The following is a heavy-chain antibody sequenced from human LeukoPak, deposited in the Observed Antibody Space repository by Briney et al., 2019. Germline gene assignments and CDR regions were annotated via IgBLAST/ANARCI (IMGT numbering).Heavy chain of an antibody. CDR1: GFTFDDYG. CDR3: ARGAWFGELAGWFDP. Sequence: GGSLRLSRAASGFTFDDYGMSWVRQAPGKGLEWVSGINWNGGSTGYADSVKGRFTISRDNAKNSLYLQMNSLRAEDTALYHCARGAWFGELAGWFDPWGQGTLVTVSS. V-gene: IGHV3-20*01. CDR2: INWNGGST. J-gene: IGHJ5*02. D-gene: IGHD3-10*01.